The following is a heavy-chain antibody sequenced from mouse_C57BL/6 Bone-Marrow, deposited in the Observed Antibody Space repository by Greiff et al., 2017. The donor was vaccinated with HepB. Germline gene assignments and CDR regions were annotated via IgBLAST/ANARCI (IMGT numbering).Heavy chain of an antibody. D-gene: IGHD1-1*01. Sequence: EVQLQQSVAELVRPGASVKLSCTVSGYNITNTYMHWVKQRPEQGLEWIGRIEPANGNTKYDPKFQGMDTITADTSANTAYLQVSSLTSEDTAVYDCDYCGSGYGYYAMDYWGQGTSVTVSS. CDR1: GYNITNTY. CDR2: IEPANGNT. V-gene: IGHV14-3*01. J-gene: IGHJ4*01. CDR3: DYCGSGYGYYAMDY.